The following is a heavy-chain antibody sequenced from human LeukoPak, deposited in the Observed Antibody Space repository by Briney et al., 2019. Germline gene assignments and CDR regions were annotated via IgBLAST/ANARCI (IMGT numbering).Heavy chain of an antibody. CDR2: TRYDGSSE. V-gene: IGHV3-30*02. D-gene: IGHD3-16*01. J-gene: IGHJ4*02. CDR1: GFTFSSYA. Sequence: GGSLRLSCAASGFTFSSYAMSWVRQAPGKGLEWVAFTRYDGSSEDYADSVKGRFSISRDNSKNTLYLHMNSLRPEDTAVYYCAKDLGHSDHWGQGTQVTVSS. CDR3: AKDLGHSDH.